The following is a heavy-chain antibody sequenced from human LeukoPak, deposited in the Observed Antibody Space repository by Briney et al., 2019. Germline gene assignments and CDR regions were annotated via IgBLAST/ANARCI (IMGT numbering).Heavy chain of an antibody. CDR1: GYTFTGYY. V-gene: IGHV1-2*02. CDR3: ARDKSDNGSYSFDY. J-gene: IGHJ4*02. CDR2: INPNSGGT. Sequence: GASVKVSCKASGYTFTGYYMHWVRQAPGQGLEWMGWINPNSGGTNYAQKFQGRVTMTRDTSISTAYMELSRLRSDDTAVYYCARDKSDNGSYSFDYWGQGTLVTVSS. D-gene: IGHD1-26*01.